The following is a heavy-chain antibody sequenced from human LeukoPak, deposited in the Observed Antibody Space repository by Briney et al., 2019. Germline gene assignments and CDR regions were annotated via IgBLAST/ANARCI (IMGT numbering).Heavy chain of an antibody. D-gene: IGHD5-18*01. V-gene: IGHV4-59*01. CDR2: IYYIGST. J-gene: IGHJ5*02. Sequence: PSETLSLTCTVSGGSISSYYWSWIRQPPGKGLEWIGYIYYIGSTNYNPSLKSRVTISVDTSKNQFSLKLSSVTAADTAVYYCARGYSYGYNWFDPWGQGTLVTVSS. CDR1: GGSISSYY. CDR3: ARGYSYGYNWFDP.